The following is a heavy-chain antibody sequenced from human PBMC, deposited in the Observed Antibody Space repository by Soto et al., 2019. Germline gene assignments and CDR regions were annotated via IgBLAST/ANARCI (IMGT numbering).Heavy chain of an antibody. CDR3: PRLSPYCGGITCGWFDP. J-gene: IGHJ5*02. V-gene: IGHV5-51*01. D-gene: IGHD2-15*01. CDR2: IYPGDSDH. Sequence: GESLKISCKGSAYTFTSYWIAWVRQKPGKGLEWKGTIYPGDSDHTYSPSFEGQVTISADKAIPTACLQCNSLKASYTSKPHHPRLSPYCGGITCGWFDPSGQGTLVTVCS. CDR1: AYTFTSYW.